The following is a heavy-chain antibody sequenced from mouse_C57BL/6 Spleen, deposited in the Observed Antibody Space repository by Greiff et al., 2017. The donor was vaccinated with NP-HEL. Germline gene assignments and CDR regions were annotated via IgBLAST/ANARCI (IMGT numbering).Heavy chain of an antibody. CDR1: GYTFTDYY. V-gene: IGHV1-76*01. J-gene: IGHJ3*01. CDR2: IYPGSGNT. D-gene: IGHD2-1*01. CDR3: AREEGNYVSAWFAY. Sequence: VKLMESGAELVRPGASVKLSCKASGYTFTDYYINWVKQRPGQGLEWIARIYPGSGNTYYNEKFKGKATLTAEKSSSTAYMQLSSLTSEDSAVYFCAREEGNYVSAWFAYWGQGTLVTVSA.